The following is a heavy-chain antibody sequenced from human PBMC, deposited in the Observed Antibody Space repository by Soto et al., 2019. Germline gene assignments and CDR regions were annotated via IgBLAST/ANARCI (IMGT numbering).Heavy chain of an antibody. CDR1: GFDVSNTD. V-gene: IGHV3-66*01. CDR3: AREAIIVIAAPEYYFDY. J-gene: IGHJ4*02. CDR2: IYSGGYT. Sequence: EVQLVESGGDLVQRGGSLRLSYAASGFDVSNTDMSWVRQAPGKGLEWVSVIYSGGYTNYADSVKGRFIVSRDSPKNTLYRQMDSLRAEDTAVYYCAREAIIVIAAPEYYFDYWGQGTLVTVSS. D-gene: IGHD3-22*01.